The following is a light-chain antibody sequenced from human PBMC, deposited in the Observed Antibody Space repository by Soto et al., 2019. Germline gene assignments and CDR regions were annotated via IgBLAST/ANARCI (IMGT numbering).Light chain of an antibody. J-gene: IGKJ4*01. Sequence: ENVLTQSPGTLPLSPGERATLSCRASQSVSSSYLAWYQQKPGQAPRLLIYGASSRATGIPDRFSGSGSGTDFTLTISRLEPEDFAVYYCEQYGSSPLTFGGGTKVDIK. CDR3: EQYGSSPLT. CDR1: QSVSSSY. V-gene: IGKV3-20*01. CDR2: GAS.